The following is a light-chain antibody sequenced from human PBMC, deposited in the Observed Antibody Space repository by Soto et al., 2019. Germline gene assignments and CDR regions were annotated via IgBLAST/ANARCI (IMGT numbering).Light chain of an antibody. V-gene: IGKV3-20*01. CDR3: QHYDSSPVT. Sequence: EIVLPQSPGTLSLSPGERATLSCRASQSVSSSYLAWYQQKPGQAPRLLIYGASSRATGIPDRFSGSGSGTDFTLTISRLEPEDYAVYYCQHYDSSPVTFGPGTKVDI. CDR2: GAS. J-gene: IGKJ3*01. CDR1: QSVSSSY.